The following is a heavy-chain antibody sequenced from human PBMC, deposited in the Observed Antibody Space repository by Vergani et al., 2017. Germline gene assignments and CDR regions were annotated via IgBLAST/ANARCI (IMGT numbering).Heavy chain of an antibody. Sequence: QVQLVQSGAEVKKPGSSVKVSCKASGGTFSSYAISWVRQAPGQGLEWMGGIIPIFGTANYAQKFQGRVTITADESTSTAYMELSSLRSEDTAVYYCAKVWSVYPHYYDSSGYYSYWGQGTLVTVSS. CDR2: IIPIFGTA. V-gene: IGHV1-69*01. J-gene: IGHJ4*02. CDR1: GGTFSSYA. CDR3: AKVWSVYPHYYDSSGYYSY. D-gene: IGHD3-22*01.